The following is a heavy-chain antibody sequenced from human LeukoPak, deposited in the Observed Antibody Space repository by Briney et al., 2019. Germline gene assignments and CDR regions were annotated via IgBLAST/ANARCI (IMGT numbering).Heavy chain of an antibody. CDR2: ISNDGSRK. CDR3: ARDRAWNYFDY. D-gene: IGHD3-3*01. V-gene: IGHV3-30*03. Sequence: GGSLGLSCAPSGFTFSRHGMHWVRQAPGKGLEWVAIISNDGSRKYYAHSVEGRFTISRDNSKNTLYLQMDSLRAEDTAVYYCARDRAWNYFDYWGQGTLVTVSS. J-gene: IGHJ4*02. CDR1: GFTFSRHG.